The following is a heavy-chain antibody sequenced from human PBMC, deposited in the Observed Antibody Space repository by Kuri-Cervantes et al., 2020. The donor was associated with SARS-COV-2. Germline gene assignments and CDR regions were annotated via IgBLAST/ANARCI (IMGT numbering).Heavy chain of an antibody. V-gene: IGHV4-4*07. D-gene: IGHD6-13*01. CDR3: ARGGYSSSWYGVSGWFDP. Sequence: ESLKISCTVSGGSISTYYWSWIRQPAGKGLEWIGRIYTSGTTNHNPSLKSRVSMSVDTSKNQFSLKLSSVTAADTAVYYCARGGYSSSWYGVSGWFDPWGQGTLVTVSS. CDR1: GGSISTYY. J-gene: IGHJ5*02. CDR2: IYTSGTT.